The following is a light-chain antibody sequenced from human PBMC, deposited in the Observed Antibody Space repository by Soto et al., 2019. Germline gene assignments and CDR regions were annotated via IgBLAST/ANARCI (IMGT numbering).Light chain of an antibody. Sequence: DIQMTQSPSSLSASVGDRVTITCRASQSISSYLNWYQQKPGKAPNLLIYGASSLQSGVPSRFSGSGSGTDFTLTINSLQPEDFATYYCQQSYSTPWTFGQGTKVEIK. V-gene: IGKV1-39*01. J-gene: IGKJ1*01. CDR1: QSISSY. CDR3: QQSYSTPWT. CDR2: GAS.